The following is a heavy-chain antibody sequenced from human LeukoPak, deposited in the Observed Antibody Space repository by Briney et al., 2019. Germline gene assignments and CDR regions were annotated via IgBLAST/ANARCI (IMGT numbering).Heavy chain of an antibody. CDR1: GGSISNKY. CDR2: IYYSGST. V-gene: IGHV4-59*01. Sequence: SETLSLTCTVFGGSISNKYWSWIRQPPGKGLEWIGYIYYSGSTNYNPSLKSRVTILVDTSKNQFSLKLSSVTAADTAVYYCARYVPVKTGTTRASFDYWGQGALVTVSS. J-gene: IGHJ4*02. CDR3: ARYVPVKTGTTRASFDY. D-gene: IGHD1-1*01.